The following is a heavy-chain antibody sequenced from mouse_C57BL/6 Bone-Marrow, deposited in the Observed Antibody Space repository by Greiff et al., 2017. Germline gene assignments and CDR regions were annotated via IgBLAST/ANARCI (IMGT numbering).Heavy chain of an antibody. J-gene: IGHJ2*01. V-gene: IGHV1-7*01. D-gene: IGHD1-1*01. CDR2: INPSSGYP. CDR3: ASLYYYGSILYY. CDR1: GYTFTSYW. Sequence: VQLQQSGAELAKPGASVKLSCKASGYTFTSYWMHWVKQRPGQGLEWIGYINPSSGYPKYNQKFKDKATLTADKSYSTAYMQLSSLTSEDSAVYYCASLYYYGSILYYWGQGTTLTVSS.